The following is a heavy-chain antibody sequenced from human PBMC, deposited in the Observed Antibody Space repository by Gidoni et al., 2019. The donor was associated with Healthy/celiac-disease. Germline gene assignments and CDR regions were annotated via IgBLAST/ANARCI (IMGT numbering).Heavy chain of an antibody. CDR2: IYYSGST. CDR3: ASRGGMYDFWSGYLGAFDI. Sequence: QVQLQESGPGLVKPSETLSLTCTAPGGSISSYYWSWIRQPPGQGLEWIGYIYYSGSTNSNPSLKSRVTISVDTSKNQFSLKLSSVTAADTAVYYCASRGGMYDFWSGYLGAFDIWGQGTMVTVSS. V-gene: IGHV4-59*01. J-gene: IGHJ3*02. CDR1: GGSISSYY. D-gene: IGHD3-3*01.